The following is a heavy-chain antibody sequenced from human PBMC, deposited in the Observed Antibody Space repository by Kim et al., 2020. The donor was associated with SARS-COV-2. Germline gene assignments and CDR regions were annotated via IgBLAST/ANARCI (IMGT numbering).Heavy chain of an antibody. D-gene: IGHD2-8*01. CDR3: ARRLMAVTHWYFDL. J-gene: IGHJ2*01. CDR1: GGSISSSSYY. Sequence: SETLSLTCTVSGGSISSSSYYWGWIRQPPGKGLEWIGSIYYSGSTYYNPSLKSRVTISVDTSKNQFSLKLSSVTAADTAVYYCARRLMAVTHWYFDLWGRGTLVTVSS. CDR2: IYYSGST. V-gene: IGHV4-39*01.